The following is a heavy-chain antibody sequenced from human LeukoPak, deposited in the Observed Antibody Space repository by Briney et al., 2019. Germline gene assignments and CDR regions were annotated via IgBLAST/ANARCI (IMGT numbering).Heavy chain of an antibody. CDR3: ARDLQPGGNYYGMDV. Sequence: SVKVSCKASGGTFISYAISWVRQAPGQGLEWMGGIIPIFGTANYAQKFQGRVTITADESTSTAYMELSSLRSEDTAVYYCARDLQPGGNYYGMDVWGQGTTVTVSS. V-gene: IGHV1-69*13. CDR2: IIPIFGTA. D-gene: IGHD1-14*01. CDR1: GGTFISYA. J-gene: IGHJ6*02.